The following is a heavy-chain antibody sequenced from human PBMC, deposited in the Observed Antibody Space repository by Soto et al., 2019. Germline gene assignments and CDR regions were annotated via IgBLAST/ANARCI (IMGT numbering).Heavy chain of an antibody. V-gene: IGHV3-30*04. CDR1: GFTFSSYS. J-gene: IGHJ4*02. Sequence: QVQLVESGGGVVQPGRSLRLSCAVSGFTFSSYSMHWVRQDPDMGLEWVAFISFAGNNKYYADSVKGRFTISRDNSNKMLYLEMNSLRPVDTAVYYCARDRQKALVVVAATGGFDYWGQGTPVTVSS. D-gene: IGHD2-15*01. CDR3: ARDRQKALVVVAATGGFDY. CDR2: ISFAGNNK.